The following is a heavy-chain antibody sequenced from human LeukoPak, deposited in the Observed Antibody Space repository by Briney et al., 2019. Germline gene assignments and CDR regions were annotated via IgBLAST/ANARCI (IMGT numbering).Heavy chain of an antibody. Sequence: SETLSLTCTVPGGSISSYYWSWIRQPPGKGLEWIGYIYYSGSTNYNPSLKSRVTISVDTSKNQFSLKLSSVTAADTAVYYCARGDYYDSSGPYFDYWGQGTLVTVSS. CDR1: GGSISSYY. CDR3: ARGDYYDSSGPYFDY. CDR2: IYYSGST. J-gene: IGHJ4*02. V-gene: IGHV4-59*01. D-gene: IGHD3-22*01.